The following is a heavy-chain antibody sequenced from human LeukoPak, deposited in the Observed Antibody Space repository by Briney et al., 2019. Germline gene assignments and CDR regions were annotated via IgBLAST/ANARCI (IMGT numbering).Heavy chain of an antibody. D-gene: IGHD4-17*01. V-gene: IGHV4-39*01. J-gene: IGHJ4*02. CDR3: ARIPDYGDYYFDY. CDR2: SYYSGTT. CDR1: GGTISSSSYY. Sequence: SETLSLTCTVSGGTISSSSYYWGWIRQPPGKGRVWSGSSYYSGTTYYNPSLKSRVTISVDTSKNQFSLKVSSVTAADTAVYYCARIPDYGDYYFDYWGQGTLVTVSS.